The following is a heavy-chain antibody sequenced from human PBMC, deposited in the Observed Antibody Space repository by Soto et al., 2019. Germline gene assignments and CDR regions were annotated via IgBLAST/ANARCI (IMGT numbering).Heavy chain of an antibody. CDR2: INPNSGGT. J-gene: IGHJ6*02. V-gene: IGHV1-2*02. Sequence: ASVKVSCKASGYTFTGYYMHWVRQAPGQGLEWMGWINPNSGGTNYAQKFQGRVTMTRDTSISTAYMELSSLRSDDTAVYYCAREPLMPWVTTYAWRDYYGMDVWGQGTTVTVSS. CDR1: GYTFTGYY. D-gene: IGHD4-17*01. CDR3: AREPLMPWVTTYAWRDYYGMDV.